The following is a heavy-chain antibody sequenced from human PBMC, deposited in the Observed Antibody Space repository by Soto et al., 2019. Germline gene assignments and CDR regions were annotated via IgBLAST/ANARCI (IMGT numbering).Heavy chain of an antibody. CDR1: GGSISSSSYY. CDR2: IYYSGST. V-gene: IGHV4-39*01. D-gene: IGHD5-18*01. Sequence: SETLSLTCTVSGGSISSSSYYWGWIRQPPGKGLEWIGSIYYSGSTYYNPSLKSRVTISVDTSKNQFSLKLSSVTAADTAVYYCARQDVGYSYGYDYYYGMDVWGQGTTVTVSS. CDR3: ARQDVGYSYGYDYYYGMDV. J-gene: IGHJ6*02.